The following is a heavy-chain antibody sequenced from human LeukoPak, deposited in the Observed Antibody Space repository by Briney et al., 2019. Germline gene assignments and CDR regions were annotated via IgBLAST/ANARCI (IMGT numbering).Heavy chain of an antibody. D-gene: IGHD3-3*01. Sequence: SETLSLTCTVSGGSISSGDYYWSWIRQPPGKGLEWIGYIYYSGSTYYNPSLKSRVTISVDTSKNQFSLKLSSVTAADTAVYYCARAREWLSTGFGYWGQGTLVTVSS. CDR1: GGSISSGDYY. V-gene: IGHV4-30-4*01. J-gene: IGHJ4*02. CDR3: ARAREWLSTGFGY. CDR2: IYYSGST.